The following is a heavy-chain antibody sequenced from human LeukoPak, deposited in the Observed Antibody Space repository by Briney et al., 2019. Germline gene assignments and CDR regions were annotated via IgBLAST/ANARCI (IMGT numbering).Heavy chain of an antibody. CDR1: GYTFSDFS. Sequence: GGSLTLSCAASGYTFSDFSVNWVRQAPGKGLEWVSSISVRSNRYYADSVRGRFTISRDDARDSLFLQMNSLRAEGTAVYFCVRLRRNSDRSGYYYYYDYWGQGTLVTVSS. CDR2: ISVRSNR. CDR3: VRLRRNSDRSGYYYYYDY. D-gene: IGHD3-22*01. J-gene: IGHJ4*02. V-gene: IGHV3-69-1*01.